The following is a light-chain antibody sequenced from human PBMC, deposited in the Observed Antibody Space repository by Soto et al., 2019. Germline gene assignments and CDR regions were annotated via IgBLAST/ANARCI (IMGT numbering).Light chain of an antibody. V-gene: IGLV2-14*01. CDR1: SSDVGGFEY. J-gene: IGLJ1*01. Sequence: QSALSQPASVSGSPGQSITISCTGTSSDVGGFEYVSWYQHQPGNAPKLIIYDVTKRPSGVSNRFSGSKSGNTASLTISGIQAEDEGDYYCGSITRSSTSVFGTGTKLTVL. CDR2: DVT. CDR3: GSITRSSTSV.